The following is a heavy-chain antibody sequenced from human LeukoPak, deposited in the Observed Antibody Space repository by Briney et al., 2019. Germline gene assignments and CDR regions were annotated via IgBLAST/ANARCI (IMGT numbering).Heavy chain of an antibody. CDR2: ISAYNGNT. CDR1: GYTFTSYG. CDR3: ARGDYYGSGTYYKKTVDY. V-gene: IGHV1-18*01. J-gene: IGHJ4*02. D-gene: IGHD3-10*01. Sequence: GASVKVSCKASGYTFTSYGISWVRQAPGQGLEWMGWISAYNGNTNYAQKLQGRVTMTTGTSTSTAYMELRSLRSDDTAVYYCARGDYYGSGTYYKKTVDYWGQGTLVTVSS.